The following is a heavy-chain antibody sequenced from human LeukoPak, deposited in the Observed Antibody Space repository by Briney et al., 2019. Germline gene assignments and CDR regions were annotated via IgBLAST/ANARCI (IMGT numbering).Heavy chain of an antibody. CDR3: ARVRVGSSSWKGAKTHLDY. D-gene: IGHD6-13*01. Sequence: SETLSLTCTVSGGSISSSSYYWGWIRQPPGKGLEWIGSIYYSGSTYYNPSLKSRVTISVDTSKNQFSLKLSSVTAADTAVYYCARVRVGSSSWKGAKTHLDYWGQGTLVTVSS. J-gene: IGHJ4*02. CDR2: IYYSGST. CDR1: GGSISSSSYY. V-gene: IGHV4-39*07.